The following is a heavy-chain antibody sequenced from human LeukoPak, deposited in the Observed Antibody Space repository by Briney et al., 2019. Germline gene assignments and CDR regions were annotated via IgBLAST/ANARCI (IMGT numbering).Heavy chain of an antibody. CDR1: GYSISSGYY. CDR3: ARDQRYCSGGSCYQDYYYGMDV. CDR2: IYHSGST. Sequence: SETLSLTCTVSGYSISSGYYWGWIRQPPGKGLEWIGSIYHSGSTYYNPSLKSRVTISVDTSKNQFSLKLSSVTAADTAVYYCARDQRYCSGGSCYQDYYYGMDVWGQGTTVTVS. J-gene: IGHJ6*02. V-gene: IGHV4-38-2*02. D-gene: IGHD2-15*01.